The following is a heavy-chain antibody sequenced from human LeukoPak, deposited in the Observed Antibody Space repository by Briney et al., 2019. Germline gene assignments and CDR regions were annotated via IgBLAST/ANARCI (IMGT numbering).Heavy chain of an antibody. Sequence: SETLSLTCTVSGGSVSSGSYYWGWIRQPPGKGLEWIGSIYYSGSTYYNPSLKSRVTISVDTSKNQFSLKLSSVTAADTAVYYCARRRGIEDYGDYRFDYWGQGTLVTVSS. J-gene: IGHJ4*02. CDR2: IYYSGST. CDR1: GGSVSSGSYY. D-gene: IGHD4-17*01. V-gene: IGHV4-39*01. CDR3: ARRRGIEDYGDYRFDY.